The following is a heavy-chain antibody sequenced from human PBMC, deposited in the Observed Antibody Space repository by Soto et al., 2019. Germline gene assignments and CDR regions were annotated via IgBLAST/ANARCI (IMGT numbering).Heavy chain of an antibody. V-gene: IGHV3-30-3*01. Sequence: QVQLVESGGGVVQPGRSLRLSCAASGFTFSSYAMHWVRQAPGKGLEWVAVISYDGSNKYYADSVKGRFTISRDNSKNTLYLQMNSLRAEDTAVYYCAGDDTMVRGVIAYWGQGTLVTVSS. CDR1: GFTFSSYA. CDR3: AGDDTMVRGVIAY. D-gene: IGHD3-10*01. CDR2: ISYDGSNK. J-gene: IGHJ4*02.